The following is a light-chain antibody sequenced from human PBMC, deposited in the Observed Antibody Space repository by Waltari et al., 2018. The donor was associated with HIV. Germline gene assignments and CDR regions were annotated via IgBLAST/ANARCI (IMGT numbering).Light chain of an antibody. CDR3: NSRDSSGNHQV. Sequence: SSELTQDPAVSVAWGQPGGTTCQGHIPGSDYASRYQQKPGQAPVLVISGKNNRPSGTPDRFSGSSSGTTASLTITAAQAEDEADYYCNSRDSSGNHQVFGGGTKLTVL. J-gene: IGLJ2*01. CDR2: GKN. CDR1: IPGSDY. V-gene: IGLV3-19*01.